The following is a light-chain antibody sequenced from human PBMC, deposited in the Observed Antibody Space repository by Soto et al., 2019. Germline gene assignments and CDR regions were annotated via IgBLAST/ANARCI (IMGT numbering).Light chain of an antibody. Sequence: QSVLTQPPSVSGAPGRTVTISCTGSSSNIGARYEVHWYQQLPGTAPKLLIYEDIKRPSGVPDRFSGSKSGASASLAITGLLSEDEAEYYCQSYDSSLSAVVFGGGTKVTVL. CDR3: QSYDSSLSAVV. V-gene: IGLV1-40*01. CDR2: EDI. J-gene: IGLJ2*01. CDR1: SSNIGARYE.